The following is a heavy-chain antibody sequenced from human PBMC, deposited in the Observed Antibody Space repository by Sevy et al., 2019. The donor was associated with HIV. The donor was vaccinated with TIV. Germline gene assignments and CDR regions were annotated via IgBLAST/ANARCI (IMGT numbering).Heavy chain of an antibody. CDR1: GYSFTSYW. J-gene: IGHJ6*02. CDR2: IYPGDSDT. CDR3: ARLYYDFWSGYYVNGMDV. Sequence: GESLKISCKGSGYSFTSYWIGWVRQMPGKGREWMGIIYPGDSDTRYSPSFQGQVTISADKSISTAYLQWSSLKASDTAMYYCARLYYDFWSGYYVNGMDVWGQGTTVTVSS. V-gene: IGHV5-51*01. D-gene: IGHD3-3*01.